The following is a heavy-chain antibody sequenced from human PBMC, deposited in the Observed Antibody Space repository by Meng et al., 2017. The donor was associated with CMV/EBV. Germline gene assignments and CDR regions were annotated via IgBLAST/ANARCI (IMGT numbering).Heavy chain of an antibody. J-gene: IGHJ4*02. V-gene: IGHV3-23*01. Sequence: LSCEASGFTCSNYAMGWVRQAPGKELEWVSAISGSGGRTYYAESVKGRFTISRDNSKNTLYLQMNSLRAEDTAVYYCAQSKGEGEFDYWGQGTLVTVSS. CDR3: AQSKGEGEFDY. CDR1: GFTCSNYA. CDR2: ISGSGGRT. D-gene: IGHD1-26*01.